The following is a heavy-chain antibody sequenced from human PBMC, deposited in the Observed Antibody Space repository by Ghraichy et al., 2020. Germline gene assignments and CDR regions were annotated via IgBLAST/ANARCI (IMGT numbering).Heavy chain of an antibody. D-gene: IGHD3-10*01. CDR2: IYYSGST. Sequence: SETLSLTCTVSGGSISSSSYYWGWIRQPPGKGLEWIGSIYYSGSTYYNPSLKSRVTISVDTSKNQFSLKLSSVTAADTAVYYCARQAVRRVITYYYYGMDVWGQGTTVTVSS. V-gene: IGHV4-39*01. CDR3: ARQAVRRVITYYYYGMDV. J-gene: IGHJ6*02. CDR1: GGSISSSSYY.